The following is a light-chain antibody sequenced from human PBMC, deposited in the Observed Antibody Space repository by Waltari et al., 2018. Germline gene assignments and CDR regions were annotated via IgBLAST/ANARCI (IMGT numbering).Light chain of an antibody. CDR2: DVS. J-gene: IGLJ3*02. V-gene: IGLV2-14*01. Sequence: QSALTQPASVSGSPGQSITISCTGTSSDVGFYNYVSWYQQHPCNAPTLLIYDVSERPSGCSILFSGSKSGNTASLTISGLQAEDEADYYCNSYAGSSSWVFGGGTKLTVL. CDR1: SSDVGFYNY. CDR3: NSYAGSSSWV.